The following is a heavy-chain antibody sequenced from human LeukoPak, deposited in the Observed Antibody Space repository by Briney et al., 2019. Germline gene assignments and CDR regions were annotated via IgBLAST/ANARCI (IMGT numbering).Heavy chain of an antibody. CDR2: IYYSGST. CDR3: ARVANYYDSSGYYYGAFDI. V-gene: IGHV4-31*03. J-gene: IGHJ3*02. D-gene: IGHD3-22*01. CDR1: GGSISSGGYY. Sequence: SETLSLTCTVSGGSISSGGYYWSRIRQHPGKGLEWIGYIYYSGSTYYNPSLKSRVTISVDTSKNQFSLKLSSVTAADTAVYYCARVANYYDSSGYYYGAFDIWGQGTMVTVSS.